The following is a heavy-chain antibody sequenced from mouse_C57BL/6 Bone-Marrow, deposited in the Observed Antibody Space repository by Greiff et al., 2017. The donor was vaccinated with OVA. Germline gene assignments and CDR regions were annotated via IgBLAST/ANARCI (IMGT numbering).Heavy chain of an antibody. Sequence: EVHLVESGGGLVQPGGSLKLSCAASGFTFSDYGMAWVRQAPRKGPEWVAFISNLADSIYYADTVTGRFTISRENAKNTLYLEMSSLRSEDTAMYYCERRGLDGYYVDYWGQGTTLTVSS. V-gene: IGHV5-15*01. J-gene: IGHJ2*01. CDR3: ERRGLDGYYVDY. D-gene: IGHD2-3*01. CDR1: GFTFSDYG. CDR2: ISNLADSI.